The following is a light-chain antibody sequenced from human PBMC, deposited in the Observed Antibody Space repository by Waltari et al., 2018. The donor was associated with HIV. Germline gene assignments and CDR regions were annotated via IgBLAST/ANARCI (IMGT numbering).Light chain of an antibody. J-gene: IGLJ2*01. V-gene: IGLV6-57*01. CDR3: QSYDANYRGI. Sequence: MLTQPHSVSESPGKTVTISCTRRSGSIASNHVQWYQQRPGSSPITIIYEDKQRPAGVPDPFSGCNDSCHNSASLTNSGLKTEDEADYYCQSYDANYRGIFGGGTKLTVL. CDR2: EDK. CDR1: SGSIASNH.